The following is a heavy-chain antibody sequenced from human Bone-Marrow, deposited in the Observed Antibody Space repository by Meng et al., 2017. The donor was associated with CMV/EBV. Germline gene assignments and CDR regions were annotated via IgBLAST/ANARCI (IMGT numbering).Heavy chain of an antibody. CDR1: GYTFTSYY. V-gene: IGHV1-46*01. CDR3: ARDRGLRYSSSATYYYGMDV. J-gene: IGHJ6*01. Sequence: ASVKVSCKASGYTFTSYYMHWVRQAPGQGLEWMGIINPSGGSTSYAQKFQGRVTMTRDTSTSTVYMELSSLRSEDTAVYYCARDRGLRYSSSATYYYGMDVWGQGTTVTGYS. D-gene: IGHD6-6*01. CDR2: INPSGGST.